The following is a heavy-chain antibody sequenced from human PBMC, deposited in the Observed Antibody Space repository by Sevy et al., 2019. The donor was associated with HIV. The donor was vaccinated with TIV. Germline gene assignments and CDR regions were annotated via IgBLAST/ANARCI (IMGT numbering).Heavy chain of an antibody. Sequence: SETLCLTCTVSGGSISSYYWSWIRQPAGKGLEWIGRIYTSGSTNYNPSLKSRVTMSVDTSKNQFSLKLSSVTAADTAVYYCARVVNDYSSNGNLEYYYGMDVWGQGTTVTVSS. D-gene: IGHD4-4*01. CDR1: GGSISSYY. V-gene: IGHV4-4*07. CDR2: IYTSGST. J-gene: IGHJ6*02. CDR3: ARVVNDYSSNGNLEYYYGMDV.